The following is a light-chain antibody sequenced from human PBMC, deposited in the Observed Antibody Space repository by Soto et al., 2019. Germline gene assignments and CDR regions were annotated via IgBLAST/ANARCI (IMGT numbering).Light chain of an antibody. CDR1: QGISSW. CDR3: QQANSFPLS. Sequence: IQMTQSPSSVSASVGDRFTITCRASQGISSWLAWYQQKPGRAPKLLIYAASSLQGGAPSRFTGSGSGTDFTLTITGLQPDDVATYYCQQANSFPLSFGGGTKVDIK. CDR2: AAS. J-gene: IGKJ4*01. V-gene: IGKV1-12*01.